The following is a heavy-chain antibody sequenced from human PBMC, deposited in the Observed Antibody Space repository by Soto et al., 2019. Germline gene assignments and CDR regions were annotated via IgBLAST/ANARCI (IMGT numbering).Heavy chain of an antibody. D-gene: IGHD1-1*01. CDR2: ISAHNGNT. Sequence: QVHLVQSGAEVKKPGASVKVSCKGSGYGFTTYGITWVRQAPGQGLEWMAWISAHNGNTNYAQKLQGRVTVTRDTSKSIAYTELRSVRSGDTAVYYCARGRYGDYWGQGALVTVSS. J-gene: IGHJ4*02. CDR3: ARGRYGDY. V-gene: IGHV1-18*01. CDR1: GYGFTTYG.